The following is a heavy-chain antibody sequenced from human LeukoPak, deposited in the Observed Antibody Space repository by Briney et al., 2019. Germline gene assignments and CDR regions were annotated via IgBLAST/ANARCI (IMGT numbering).Heavy chain of an antibody. CDR1: GFTFDDYG. V-gene: IGHV3-20*04. J-gene: IGHJ4*02. CDR3: AKHIGYSSGSDQDY. Sequence: PGGSLRLSCAASGFTFDDYGMSWVRQAPGKGLEWVSGINWNGGSTGYADSVKGRFTISRDNSKNTLYLQMNSLRAEDTAVYYCAKHIGYSSGSDQDYWGQGTLVTVSS. D-gene: IGHD6-19*01. CDR2: INWNGGST.